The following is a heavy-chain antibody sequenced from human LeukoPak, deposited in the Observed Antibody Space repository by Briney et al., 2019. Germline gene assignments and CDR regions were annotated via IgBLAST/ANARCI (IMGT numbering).Heavy chain of an antibody. Sequence: PGGSLRLSCAASGFTVSNNYMNWVRQAPGKGLEWVSIIYSGGSTYYADSVKGRFTISRDNSRNTLYLQMNSLRAEDTAVYYCARVSPKPEMATIPDYWGQGTLVTVSS. V-gene: IGHV3-53*05. CDR1: GFTVSNNY. J-gene: IGHJ4*02. D-gene: IGHD5-24*01. CDR2: IYSGGST. CDR3: ARVSPKPEMATIPDY.